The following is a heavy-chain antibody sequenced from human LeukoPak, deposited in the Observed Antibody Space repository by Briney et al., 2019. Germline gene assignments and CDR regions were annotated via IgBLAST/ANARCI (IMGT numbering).Heavy chain of an antibody. Sequence: SVKVSCKASGYTFTGYYLHWVRQAPGQGLEWMGGIIPIFGTANYAQKFQGRVTITADESTSTAYMELSSLRSEDTAVYYCARGVVPAARGSAFDIWGQGTMVTVSS. V-gene: IGHV1-69*13. J-gene: IGHJ3*02. D-gene: IGHD2-2*01. CDR2: IIPIFGTA. CDR1: GYTFTGYY. CDR3: ARGVVPAARGSAFDI.